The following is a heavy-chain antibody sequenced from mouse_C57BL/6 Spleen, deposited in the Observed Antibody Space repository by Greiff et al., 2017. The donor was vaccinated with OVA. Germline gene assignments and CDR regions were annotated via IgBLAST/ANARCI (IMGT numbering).Heavy chain of an antibody. D-gene: IGHD2-1*01. Sequence: DVMLVESGGGLVQPGGSLKLSCAASGFTFSDYYMYWVRQTPEKRLEWVAYISNGGGSTYYPDTVKGRFTISRDNAKNTLYLQMSRLKSEDTAMYYCARHGVYYGNAMDYWGQGTSVTVSS. CDR1: GFTFSDYY. CDR3: ARHGVYYGNAMDY. CDR2: ISNGGGST. J-gene: IGHJ4*01. V-gene: IGHV5-12*01.